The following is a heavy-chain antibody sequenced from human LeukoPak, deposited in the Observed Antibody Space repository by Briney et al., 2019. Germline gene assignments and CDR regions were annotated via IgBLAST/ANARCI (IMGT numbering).Heavy chain of an antibody. CDR3: ATRSSGTNYYYYYGMDV. CDR2: INPNSGGT. J-gene: IGHJ6*02. CDR1: GYTFTDYY. D-gene: IGHD6-19*01. Sequence: ASVKVSCKASGYTFTDYYIYWVRQAPGQGLEWMGWINPNSGGTNYPQRLQGRVTMTRDTSITTAYMELSSLTADDTAVYYCATRSSGTNYYYYYGMDVWGQGTTVTVSS. V-gene: IGHV1-2*02.